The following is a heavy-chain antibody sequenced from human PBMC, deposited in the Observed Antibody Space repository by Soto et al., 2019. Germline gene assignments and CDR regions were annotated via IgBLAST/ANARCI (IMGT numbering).Heavy chain of an antibody. CDR2: IIPSLGIA. Sequence: QVQLVQSGAEVKKPGSSVKVSCKASGGTFSSYTISWVRQAPGQGLEWMGRIIPSLGIANYAQKFQGRVTIPEANSTSAAYMELSSLRSEDTAVYYCARDVDDGDYVAFGAFDTWGQGTMVTVSS. J-gene: IGHJ3*02. CDR3: ARDVDDGDYVAFGAFDT. V-gene: IGHV1-69*08. D-gene: IGHD4-17*01. CDR1: GGTFSSYT.